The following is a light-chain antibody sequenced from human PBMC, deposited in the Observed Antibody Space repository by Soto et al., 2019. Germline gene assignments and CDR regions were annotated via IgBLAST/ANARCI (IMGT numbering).Light chain of an antibody. Sequence: QSALTQPPSVSGAPGQRVTISCTGSYSNIGAGYEVHWYQQIPGTAPKLLISGHNNRPSGVPDRFFGSKSGAPASLTIIGLQAEDEADYYCQSYDSSLSGSGVFGGGTKVTVL. CDR1: YSNIGAGYE. CDR3: QSYDSSLSGSGV. J-gene: IGLJ3*02. CDR2: GHN. V-gene: IGLV1-40*01.